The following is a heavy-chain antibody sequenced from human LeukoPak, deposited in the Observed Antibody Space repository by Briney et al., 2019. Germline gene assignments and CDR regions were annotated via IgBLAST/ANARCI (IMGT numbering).Heavy chain of an antibody. V-gene: IGHV4-34*01. CDR1: GGSFSGYY. CDR2: INHSGST. J-gene: IGHJ4*02. D-gene: IGHD3-16*02. CDR3: ARGRGDYVWGSYRKFDY. Sequence: SETLSLTCAVYGGSFSGYYWSWIRQPPGKGLEWIGEINHSGSTNYNPSLKSRVTISVDTSKNQFSLKLSSVTAADTAVYYCARGRGDYVWGSYRKFDYWGQGTLVTVSS.